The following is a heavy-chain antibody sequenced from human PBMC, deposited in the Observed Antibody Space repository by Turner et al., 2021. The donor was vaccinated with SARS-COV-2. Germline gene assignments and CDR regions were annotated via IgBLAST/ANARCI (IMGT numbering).Heavy chain of an antibody. J-gene: IGHJ6*02. V-gene: IGHV4-39*02. CDR2: RFYSGNT. CDR3: ARLRVGATIYYYHGMDA. D-gene: IGHD1-26*01. Sequence: QVQLQESGPGLVTSSATLSLTCTVSGASLRSSSYYWGWIRQHPGKGLEWIGNRFYSGNTYYNESLKSRVTISMDTSANRFSLRLSSVTAADTAVYYCARLRVGATIYYYHGMDAWGQGTTVTVSS. CDR1: GASLRSSSYY.